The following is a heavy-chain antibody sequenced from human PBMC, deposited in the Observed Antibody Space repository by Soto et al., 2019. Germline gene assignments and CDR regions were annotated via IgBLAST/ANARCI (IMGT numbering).Heavy chain of an antibody. CDR2: IFASGRT. J-gene: IGHJ6*02. Sequence: AETLSLTCAVSGGSISNDGCSWVRQPAGKGLEWVARIFASGRTNYNAYLQSRVTMSADTSKNQFSLKLSSVTAADTAVYYCARAFPPDLYSYGYYCYGMDVWGQGTTVTVSS. CDR1: GGSISNDG. V-gene: IGHV4-4*07. D-gene: IGHD5-18*01. CDR3: ARAFPPDLYSYGYYCYGMDV.